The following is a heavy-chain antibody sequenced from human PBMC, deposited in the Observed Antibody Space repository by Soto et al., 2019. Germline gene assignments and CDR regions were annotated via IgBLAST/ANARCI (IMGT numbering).Heavy chain of an antibody. D-gene: IGHD4-17*01. Sequence: QVQLQESGPGLVKPSQTLSLICTVSGGSFSSGGFSWNWIRQHPGQGLEWIGHIYYSGGTKYNPSLKSRVTLSVDPSKNQSSLNLNSLTAADTAVYYCARVYGDFVAPHFDIWGRGTLVTVSS. CDR2: IYYSGGT. CDR3: ARVYGDFVAPHFDI. CDR1: GGSFSSGGFS. V-gene: IGHV4-31*03. J-gene: IGHJ3*02.